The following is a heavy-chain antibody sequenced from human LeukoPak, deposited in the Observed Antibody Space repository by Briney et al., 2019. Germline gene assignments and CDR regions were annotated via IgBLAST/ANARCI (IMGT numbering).Heavy chain of an antibody. Sequence: PGGSLRLSCAASGFTFSSYGMHWVRQAPGKGLEWVAFIRYDGSNKYYADSVKGRFTISRDNSMNTLYVQMNSLTVEDTALYFCAKNLGSSWNTWFDLWGQGTLVTVSS. J-gene: IGHJ5*02. CDR1: GFTFSSYG. D-gene: IGHD6-13*01. CDR2: IRYDGSNK. V-gene: IGHV3-30*02. CDR3: AKNLGSSWNTWFDL.